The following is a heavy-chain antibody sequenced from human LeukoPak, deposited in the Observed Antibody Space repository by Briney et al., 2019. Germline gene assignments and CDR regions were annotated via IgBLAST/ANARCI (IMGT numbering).Heavy chain of an antibody. V-gene: IGHV1-46*01. CDR2: INPSGGDT. D-gene: IGHD3-22*01. CDR3: ARREYFDSSGFGTGYYSMDV. CDR1: GYTFSNYY. Sequence: GASVKVSCKASGYTFSNYYMHWVRQAPGQGLEWMGIINPSGGDTRYAPKFPGRVTMTRDTSTSTAYMELSSLRSEDTAVYYCARREYFDSSGFGTGYYSMDVWGQGTTVTVSS. J-gene: IGHJ6*02.